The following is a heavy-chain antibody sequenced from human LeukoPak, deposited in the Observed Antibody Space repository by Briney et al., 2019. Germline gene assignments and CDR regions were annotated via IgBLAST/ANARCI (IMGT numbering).Heavy chain of an antibody. CDR2: FDPEDGEDGET. D-gene: IGHD3-9*01. CDR3: AMTDRYAGRPFDY. CDR1: GSSLIEVA. V-gene: IGHV1-24*01. J-gene: IGHJ4*02. Sequence: ASGKVSCKVSGSSLIEVAMHWVRQAPGKGLEWVGSFDPEDGEDGETHYAQKFQGRVTMTEDASTDTAYMELTSLSSEDTALYYCAMTDRYAGRPFDYWGQGTLVTVSS.